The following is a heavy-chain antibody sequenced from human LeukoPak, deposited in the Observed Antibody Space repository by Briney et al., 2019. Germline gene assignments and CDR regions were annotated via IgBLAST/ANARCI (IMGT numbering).Heavy chain of an antibody. CDR2: INPNSGGT. CDR1: GYTFTGYY. D-gene: IGHD6-13*01. V-gene: IGHV1-2*02. CDR3: ARGPYSSSWPVDY. J-gene: IGHJ4*02. Sequence: GASAKVSCKASGYTFTGYYMHWVRQAPGQGLEWMGWINPNSGGTNYAQKFQGRVTMTRDTSISTAYMELSRLRSDDTAVYYCARGPYSSSWPVDYWGQGTLVTVSS.